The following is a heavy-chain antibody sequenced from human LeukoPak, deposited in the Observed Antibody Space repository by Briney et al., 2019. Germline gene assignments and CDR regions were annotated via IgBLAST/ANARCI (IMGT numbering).Heavy chain of an antibody. CDR1: GGSFCGYY. J-gene: IGHJ4*02. CDR3: ARRIWSSSLDY. CDR2: INHSGST. V-gene: IGHV4-34*01. D-gene: IGHD6-6*01. Sequence: SETLSLTCAVYGGSFCGYYWSWIREPPGKGVEWIGEINHSGSTNYNPSLKSRVTISVDTSKNQFSLKLSSVTAADTAVYYCARRIWSSSLDYWGQGTLVTVSS.